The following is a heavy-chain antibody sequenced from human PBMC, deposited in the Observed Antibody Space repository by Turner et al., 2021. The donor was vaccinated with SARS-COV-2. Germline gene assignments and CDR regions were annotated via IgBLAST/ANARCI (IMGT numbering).Heavy chain of an antibody. J-gene: IGHJ4*02. CDR3: ARGGGYGAAFDY. V-gene: IGHV3-30-3*01. Sequence: QVQLVESGGGVVQPGRSLRLSCAASGFTISSYAMHWVRTAPGKGLVWVAVISYDGSNKFYADSVKGRFTISRDNSKNTLYLQMNSLRAEDTAVYYCARGGGYGAAFDYWGQGTLVTVSS. D-gene: IGHD5-12*01. CDR1: GFTISSYA. CDR2: ISYDGSNK.